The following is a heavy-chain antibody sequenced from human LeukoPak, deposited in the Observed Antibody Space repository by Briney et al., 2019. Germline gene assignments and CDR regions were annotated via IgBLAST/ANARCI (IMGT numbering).Heavy chain of an antibody. CDR2: IYHSGST. Sequence: TPSETLSLTCTVSGYSISSGYHWGWIRQPPGKGLEWIGTIYHSGSTYYNPSLKSRVTISVDTSKNQFSLKLSSVTAADTAVYYCATRTWDSSGYYYFDYWGQGTLVTVSS. CDR3: ATRTWDSSGYYYFDY. V-gene: IGHV4-38-2*02. D-gene: IGHD3-22*01. CDR1: GYSISSGYH. J-gene: IGHJ4*02.